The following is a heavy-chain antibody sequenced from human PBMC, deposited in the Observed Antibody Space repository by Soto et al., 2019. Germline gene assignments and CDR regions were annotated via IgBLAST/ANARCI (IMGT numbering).Heavy chain of an antibody. D-gene: IGHD3-10*01. J-gene: IGHJ4*02. Sequence: GGSLRLSCAASGFTVSSNYMSWVRQAPGKGLEWVSVIYSGGSTYYADSVXXXXXXXXXXXXXXXXXXXXXXXXXXXXXYYCARADYYGSHDYWGQGTLVTVSS. V-gene: IGHV3-53*01. CDR3: ARADYYGSHDY. CDR1: GFTVSSNY. CDR2: IYSGGST.